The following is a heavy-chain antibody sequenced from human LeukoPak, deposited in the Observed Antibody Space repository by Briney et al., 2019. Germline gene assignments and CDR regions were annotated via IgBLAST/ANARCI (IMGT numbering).Heavy chain of an antibody. V-gene: IGHV5-51*01. CDR2: IYPGDSDT. Sequence: GESLKISCKGSGYSFSNYWIGWVRQMPGKGLEWMGIIYPGDSDTRYSPSFQGQVTISADKSISTAYLQWSSLKASDTAMYYCARHVAYDSSGYADYWGQGTLVTVSS. D-gene: IGHD3-22*01. J-gene: IGHJ4*02. CDR1: GYSFSNYW. CDR3: ARHVAYDSSGYADY.